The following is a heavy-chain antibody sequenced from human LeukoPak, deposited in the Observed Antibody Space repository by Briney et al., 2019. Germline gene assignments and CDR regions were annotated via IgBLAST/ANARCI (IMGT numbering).Heavy chain of an antibody. D-gene: IGHD1-1*01. J-gene: IGHJ6*02. CDR1: GFTFSSYE. CDR2: ISSSRSTI. CDR3: AREGAVSYNWKIYYYYGMDV. V-gene: IGHV3-48*03. Sequence: GGSLRLSSAASGFTFSSYEMNWVRQAPGKGLEWVSYISSSRSTIYYADSVKGRFTISRDNAKNSLYLQMNSLRAEDTAVYYCAREGAVSYNWKIYYYYGMDVWGQGTTVTVSS.